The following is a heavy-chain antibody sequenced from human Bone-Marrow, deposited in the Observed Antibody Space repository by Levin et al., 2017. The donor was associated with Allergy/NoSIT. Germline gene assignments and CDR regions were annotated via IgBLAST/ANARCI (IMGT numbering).Heavy chain of an antibody. J-gene: IGHJ4*02. CDR3: AKPGQGWIPFIGADGNPIIQLFPIDN. Sequence: GGSLRLSCVTSGFTFTTSAVSWVRQAPGKGLEWVSSIGGIGAWTDYADSVKGRFTISRDNSKNTLYLQMNSLRADDTAVYYCAKPGQGWIPFIGADGNPIIQLFPIDNWGQGTLVTVSS. D-gene: IGHD6-13*01. CDR2: IGGIGAWT. V-gene: IGHV3-23*01. CDR1: GFTFTTSA.